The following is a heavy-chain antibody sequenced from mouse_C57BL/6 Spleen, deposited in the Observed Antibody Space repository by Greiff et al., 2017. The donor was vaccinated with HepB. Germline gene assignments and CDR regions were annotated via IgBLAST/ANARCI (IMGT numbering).Heavy chain of an antibody. Sequence: VKLMESGPELVKPGASVKISCKASGYAFSSSWMNWVKQRPGKGLEWIGRIYPGDGDTNYNGKFKGKATLTADKSSSTAYMQLSSLTSEDSAVYFCARGWDSWFAYWGQGTLVTVSA. J-gene: IGHJ3*01. CDR2: IYPGDGDT. CDR1: GYAFSSSW. D-gene: IGHD4-1*01. CDR3: ARGWDSWFAY. V-gene: IGHV1-82*01.